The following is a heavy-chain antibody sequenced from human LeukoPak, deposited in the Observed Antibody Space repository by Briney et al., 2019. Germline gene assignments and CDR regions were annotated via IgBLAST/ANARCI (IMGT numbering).Heavy chain of an antibody. CDR3: AKVRWDNSGWYYLDS. CDR2: ISYNGINE. CDR1: GFTFSSYG. Sequence: GGSLRLSCEASGFTFSSYGMSWVRQAPGKGLEWMAVISYNGINEYYADSVKGRFTISRDNSKSTLLLQMNSLRAEDTAVYYCAKVRWDNSGWYYLDSWGQGTLVTVSS. J-gene: IGHJ4*02. V-gene: IGHV3-30*18. D-gene: IGHD6-19*01.